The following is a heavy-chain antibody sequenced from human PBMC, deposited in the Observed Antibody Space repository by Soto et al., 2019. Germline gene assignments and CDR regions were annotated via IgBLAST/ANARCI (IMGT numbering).Heavy chain of an antibody. CDR3: TRDRGYHDSFDL. J-gene: IGHJ3*01. V-gene: IGHV3-74*01. CDR2: INSDGSTI. Sequence: GGSLRLSCAASGFTFGPFWMHWVRQAPGKGLVWLSHINSDGSTIVYADSVKGRFTISRDNAKNKLYLQMNSLRVEDTAVYYCTRDRGYHDSFDLWGQGTMVTV. D-gene: IGHD3-10*01. CDR1: GFTFGPFW.